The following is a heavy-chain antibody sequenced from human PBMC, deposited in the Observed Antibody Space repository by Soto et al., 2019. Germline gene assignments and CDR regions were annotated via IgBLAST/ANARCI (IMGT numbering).Heavy chain of an antibody. D-gene: IGHD6-6*01. CDR3: ARERPDGARLDP. Sequence: SETLSLTCTVSGGSIXSYYWSWIRQSPGKGLEWIGYIHYSGNTNYNPSLKSRVTISVDTSKNQFSLKLSSVTAADTAVYYCARERPDGARLDPWGQGTLVTVSS. J-gene: IGHJ5*02. CDR2: IHYSGNT. CDR1: GGSIXSYY. V-gene: IGHV4-59*12.